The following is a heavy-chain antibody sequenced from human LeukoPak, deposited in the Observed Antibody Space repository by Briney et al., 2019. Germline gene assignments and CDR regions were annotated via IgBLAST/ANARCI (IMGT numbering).Heavy chain of an antibody. J-gene: IGHJ4*02. Sequence: GESLKISCKGSGYSFTSYWIGWVRQPPGKGLEWMGNIYPGDSDTKYSPSFQGLVTISADKSISTAYLQWTSLKASDTAMYYCARQIDFSTSSEVYWGQGTLVTVSS. V-gene: IGHV5-51*01. CDR2: IYPGDSDT. CDR1: GYSFTSYW. CDR3: ARQIDFSTSSEVY. D-gene: IGHD6-6*01.